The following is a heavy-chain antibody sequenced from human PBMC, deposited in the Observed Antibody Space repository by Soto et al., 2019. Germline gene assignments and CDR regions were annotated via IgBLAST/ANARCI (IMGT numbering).Heavy chain of an antibody. CDR2: ISYDGSNK. D-gene: IGHD2-2*01. Sequence: GGSLRLSCAASGFTFSSYGMHWVRQAPGKGLEWVAVISYDGSNKYYADSVKGRFTISRDNSKNTLYLQMNSLRAEDTAVYYCAKALGAIVVVPADLDYWGQGTLVTVSS. CDR3: AKALGAIVVVPADLDY. V-gene: IGHV3-30*18. CDR1: GFTFSSYG. J-gene: IGHJ4*02.